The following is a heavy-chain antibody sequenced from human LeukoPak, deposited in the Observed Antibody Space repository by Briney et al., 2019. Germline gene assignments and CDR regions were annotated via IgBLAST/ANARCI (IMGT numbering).Heavy chain of an antibody. J-gene: IGHJ4*02. V-gene: IGHV1-46*01. D-gene: IGHD6-6*01. CDR1: GYTFTSYY. Sequence: ASVKVSCKASGYTFTSYYMHWVRQAPGQGLEWMGIINPSGGSTSYAQKFQGRVTMTRDMSTSTVYMELSSLRSDDTAVYYCARVGIAARLEFDYWGQGTLVTVSS. CDR3: ARVGIAARLEFDY. CDR2: INPSGGST.